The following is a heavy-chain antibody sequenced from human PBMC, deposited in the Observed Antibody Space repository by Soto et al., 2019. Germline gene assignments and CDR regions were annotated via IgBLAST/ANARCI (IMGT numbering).Heavy chain of an antibody. J-gene: IGHJ6*02. Sequence: QVQLGQSGAEVKKPGASVKVSCRASGYTFTDYYMHWVRQAPGQGPEWMGRINPNSGDTNYAQKFQGRVTMTRDTSISTAYMELTSLRPAATAVCSCASTGMPVTGTDTYHSNTDVWGQSTSVTVSS. CDR2: INPNSGDT. CDR3: ASTGMPVTGTDTYHSNTDV. D-gene: IGHD2-2*01. CDR1: GYTFTDYY. V-gene: IGHV1-2*06.